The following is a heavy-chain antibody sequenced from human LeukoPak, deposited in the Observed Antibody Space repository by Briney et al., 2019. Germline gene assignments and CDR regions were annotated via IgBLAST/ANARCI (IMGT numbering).Heavy chain of an antibody. CDR3: ANSLRGYFDY. CDR2: ISGSGGST. D-gene: IGHD3-16*02. CDR1: GFTFGSYA. V-gene: IGHV3-23*01. J-gene: IGHJ4*02. Sequence: GTLRLSCAASGFTFGSYAMTWVRQAPGKGLEWVSAISGSGGSTYYADSVKGRFTISRDNSKNTLYLQMNSLRAEDTAVYYCANSLRGYFDYWGQGTLVTVSS.